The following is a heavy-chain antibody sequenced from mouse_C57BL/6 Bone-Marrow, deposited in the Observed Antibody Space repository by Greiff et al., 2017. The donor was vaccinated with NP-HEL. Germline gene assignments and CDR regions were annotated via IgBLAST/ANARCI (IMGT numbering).Heavy chain of an antibody. CDR1: GYSITSGYY. V-gene: IGHV3-6*01. J-gene: IGHJ1*03. Sequence: EVKLEESGPGLVKPSQSLSLTCSVTGYSITSGYYWNWIRQFPGNKLEWMGYISYDGSNNYNPSLKNRISITRDTSKNQFFLKLNSVTTEDTATYYCARALYYGNSWYFDVWGTGTTVTVSS. CDR3: ARALYYGNSWYFDV. D-gene: IGHD2-1*01. CDR2: ISYDGSN.